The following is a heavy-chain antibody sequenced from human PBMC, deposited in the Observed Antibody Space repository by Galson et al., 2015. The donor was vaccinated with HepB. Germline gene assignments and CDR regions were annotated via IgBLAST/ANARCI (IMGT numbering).Heavy chain of an antibody. D-gene: IGHD6-19*01. CDR2: TYYRSKWYN. J-gene: IGHJ4*02. Sequence: CAISGDSISRNSAAWNWIRQSPSRGLEWLGRTYYRSKWYNDYAVSVKSRITINPDTSKNQSSLQLNSVTPEDTAVYYCARGGQWLPNGHFDYWGQGTLVTVSS. CDR1: GDSISRNSAA. CDR3: ARGGQWLPNGHFDY. V-gene: IGHV6-1*01.